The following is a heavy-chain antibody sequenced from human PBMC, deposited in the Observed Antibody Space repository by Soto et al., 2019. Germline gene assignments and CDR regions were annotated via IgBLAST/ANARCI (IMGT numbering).Heavy chain of an antibody. Sequence: KQSPTLSLTCAISGDSVSSNSAAWNWIRQSPSRGLEWLGRTYYRSKWYNDYAVSVKSRITINPDTSKNQFSLQLNSVTPEDTAVYYCARDLRGSSFVLMVYADYWGQGTLVTVSS. J-gene: IGHJ4*02. CDR3: ARDLRGSSFVLMVYADY. D-gene: IGHD2-8*01. CDR1: GDSVSSNSAA. V-gene: IGHV6-1*01. CDR2: TYYRSKWYN.